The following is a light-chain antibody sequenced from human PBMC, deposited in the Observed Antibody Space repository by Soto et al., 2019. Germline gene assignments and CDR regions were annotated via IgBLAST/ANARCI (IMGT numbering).Light chain of an antibody. CDR2: GAS. CDR1: QSVSSS. J-gene: IGKJ1*01. Sequence: EIVMTQSPATLSVSPGEGATLSCRASQSVSSSLAWYQQKPGQAPRLLIYGASTRATGIPARFSGSGSGTEFALTISSLQSEAFAVYYCQQYNNWPPWTFGQGTKVEVK. V-gene: IGKV3-15*01. CDR3: QQYNNWPPWT.